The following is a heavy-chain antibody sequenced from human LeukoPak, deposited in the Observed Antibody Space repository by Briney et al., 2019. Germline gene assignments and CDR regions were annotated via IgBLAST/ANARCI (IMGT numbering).Heavy chain of an antibody. Sequence: GGTLRLSCAASGFTFSRYWMSWVRQAPGKGLEWVANIKQDGSEKYYVDSVKGRFTISRDNAKNSLYLQMNNLRAEDTAVYYCANIRGTAGTYSYSGMDVWGQGTTVIVSS. V-gene: IGHV3-7*05. CDR1: GFTFSRYW. CDR3: ANIRGTAGTYSYSGMDV. D-gene: IGHD3-10*01. J-gene: IGHJ6*02. CDR2: IKQDGSEK.